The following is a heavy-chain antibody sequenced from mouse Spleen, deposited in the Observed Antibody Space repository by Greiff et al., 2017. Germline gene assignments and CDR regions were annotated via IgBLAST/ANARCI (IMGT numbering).Heavy chain of an antibody. D-gene: IGHD2-1*01. CDR1: GFTFSSYA. CDR2: ISSGGSYT. Sequence: EVKLVESGGGLVKPGGSLKLSCAASGFTFSSYAMSWVRQTPEKRLEWVATISSGGSYTYYPDSVKGRFTISRDNAKNTLYLQMSSLRSEDTAMYYCARRDGNPYWYFDVWGAGTTVTVSS. CDR3: ARRDGNPYWYFDV. J-gene: IGHJ1*01. V-gene: IGHV5-9-1*01.